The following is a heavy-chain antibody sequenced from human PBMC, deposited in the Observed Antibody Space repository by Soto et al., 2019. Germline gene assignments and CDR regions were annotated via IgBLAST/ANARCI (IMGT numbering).Heavy chain of an antibody. J-gene: IGHJ5*02. CDR2: ISGSGGST. CDR1: GFTFSSYA. D-gene: IGHD3-3*01. CDR3: AKGFAKDPQYYDFWSGIWAPWFDP. V-gene: IGHV3-23*01. Sequence: PGGSLRLSCAASGFTFSSYAMSWVRQAPGKGLEWVSAISGSGGSTYYADSVKGRFTISRDNSKNTLYLQMNSLRAEDTAVYYCAKGFAKDPQYYDFWSGIWAPWFDPWGQGTLVTVSS.